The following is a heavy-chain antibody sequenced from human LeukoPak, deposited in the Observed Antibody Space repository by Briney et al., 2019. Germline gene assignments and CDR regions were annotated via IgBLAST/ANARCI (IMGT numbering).Heavy chain of an antibody. Sequence: ASVKVSCKASGYTFTSYDINWVRQATGQGLEWMGWMNPNSGNTGYAQKFQGRVTMTRNTSIRTAYIELSSLRSEDTAVYYCARGIFSLSLFDYWGQGTLVTVSS. J-gene: IGHJ4*02. CDR2: MNPNSGNT. V-gene: IGHV1-8*01. CDR1: GYTFTSYD. CDR3: ARGIFSLSLFDY.